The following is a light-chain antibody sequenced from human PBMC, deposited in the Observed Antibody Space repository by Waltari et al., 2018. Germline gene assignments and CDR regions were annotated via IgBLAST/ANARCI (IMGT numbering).Light chain of an antibody. Sequence: QSALTQPRSVSASPGQSVTISCTGTSNDIGGYVYVSWYQQYPGRAPRLLIFDVSQRPSGVPDRFSGSKSGTKASLTISGLQSDDEADYYCFAYAGTYTYRFGTGTRVTVL. CDR3: FAYAGTYTYR. V-gene: IGLV2-11*01. CDR1: SNDIGGYVY. CDR2: DVS. J-gene: IGLJ1*01.